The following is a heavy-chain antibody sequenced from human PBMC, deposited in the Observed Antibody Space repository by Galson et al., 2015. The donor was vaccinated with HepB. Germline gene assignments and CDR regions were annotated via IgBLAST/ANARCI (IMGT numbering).Heavy chain of an antibody. Sequence: SLRLSCAASGFTFSSYGMHWVRQAPGKGLEWVAVISYDGSNKYYADSVKGRFTISRDNSKNTLYLQMNSLRAEDTAVYYCAKDHYSSSWYEGYYYYGMDVWGQGTTVTVSS. CDR3: AKDHYSSSWYEGYYYYGMDV. CDR2: ISYDGSNK. V-gene: IGHV3-30*18. CDR1: GFTFSSYG. D-gene: IGHD6-13*01. J-gene: IGHJ6*02.